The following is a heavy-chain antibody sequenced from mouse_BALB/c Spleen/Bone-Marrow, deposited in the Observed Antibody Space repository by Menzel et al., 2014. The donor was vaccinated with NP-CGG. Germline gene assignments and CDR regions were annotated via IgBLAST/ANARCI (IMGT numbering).Heavy chain of an antibody. Sequence: EVQLQQSGAELVKPGASVKLSCTASGFNIKDTYMHWVKQRPEQGLERIGRIDPANGNTKYDPKFQGKATIAADTSSNTAYLQLSSLTSEDTAVYYCATLTTVVDAMDYWGQGTSVTVSS. V-gene: IGHV14-3*02. CDR1: GFNIKDTY. CDR2: IDPANGNT. J-gene: IGHJ4*01. CDR3: ATLTTVVDAMDY. D-gene: IGHD1-1*01.